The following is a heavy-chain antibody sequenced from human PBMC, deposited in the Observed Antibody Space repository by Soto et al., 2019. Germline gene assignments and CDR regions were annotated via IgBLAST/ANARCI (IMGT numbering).Heavy chain of an antibody. CDR1: VFNFIDFY. D-gene: IGHD3-9*01. CDR2: ISSTSTYT. CDR3: ARDHYEILTGSGWFGP. V-gene: IGHV3-11*06. J-gene: IGHJ5*02. Sequence: PGWSLRLSCTSTVFNFIDFYMSWLRQAPGKGLEWISYISSTSTYTNYADSVQGRFTISRDNSKQSLYLQLHNLRAGDSAVYYCARDHYEILTGSGWFGPWGLGTLVTVSS.